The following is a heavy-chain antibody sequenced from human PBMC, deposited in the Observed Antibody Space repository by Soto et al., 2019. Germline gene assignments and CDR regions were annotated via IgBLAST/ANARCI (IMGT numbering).Heavy chain of an antibody. CDR1: GFTFSHYA. D-gene: IGHD6-25*01. CDR2: ISYHGNTE. CDR3: ARVGLNVFRAANDSYQWFEP. V-gene: IGHV3-30*04. Sequence: GSLRLSCTASGFTFSHYALHWLRQTPCKGLEWVAYISYHGNTEKYADSVKGRFTISRDNYKKEVYLQMNSLRIEDTAVYYCARVGLNVFRAANDSYQWFEPWGQGTLVTVSS. J-gene: IGHJ5*02.